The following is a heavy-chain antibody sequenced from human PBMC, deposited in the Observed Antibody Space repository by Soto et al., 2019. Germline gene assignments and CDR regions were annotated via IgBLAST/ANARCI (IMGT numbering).Heavy chain of an antibody. CDR1: GDSISSGGHY. Sequence: QVQLQESGPGLVKPSQSLSLTCTVSGDSISSGGHYWSWLRQHPGKGLEWIGNVYYTGTTFSNPSLKSRVAISVDTSTNQVSLKVSSVSAADTAVYFWARFNVVDTNSYFDYWGPGTLVTVSS. CDR2: VYYTGTT. J-gene: IGHJ4*02. D-gene: IGHD3-22*01. CDR3: ARFNVVDTNSYFDY. V-gene: IGHV4-31*03.